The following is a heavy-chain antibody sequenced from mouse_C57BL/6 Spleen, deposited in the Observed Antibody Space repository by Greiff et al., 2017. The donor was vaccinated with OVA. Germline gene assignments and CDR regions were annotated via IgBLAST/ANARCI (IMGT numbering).Heavy chain of an antibody. CDR2: ISSGSSTI. V-gene: IGHV5-17*01. CDR3: ARGDTTVVASFDY. J-gene: IGHJ2*01. CDR1: GFTFSDYG. Sequence: EVKLVESGGGLVKPGGSLKLSCAASGFTFSDYGMHWVRQAPETGLEWVAYISSGSSTIYYADTVKGRFTISRDNAKNTLFLQMTSLRSEDTAMYYCARGDTTVVASFDYWGQGTTLTVSS. D-gene: IGHD1-1*01.